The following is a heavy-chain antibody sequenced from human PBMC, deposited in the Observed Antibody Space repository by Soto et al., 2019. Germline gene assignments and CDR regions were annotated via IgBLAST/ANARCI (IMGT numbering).Heavy chain of an antibody. CDR2: LTANGNT. Sequence: GGSLRLSCIVSGFAVSATYMSWVRQAPGQGLEWVSVLTANGNTIYADAVKGRFTVSRDISKNTVYLQLNSVTVEDTGLYYCARDALGLDVWGQGTTVTVSS. V-gene: IGHV3-53*01. CDR3: ARDALGLDV. J-gene: IGHJ6*02. CDR1: GFAVSATY.